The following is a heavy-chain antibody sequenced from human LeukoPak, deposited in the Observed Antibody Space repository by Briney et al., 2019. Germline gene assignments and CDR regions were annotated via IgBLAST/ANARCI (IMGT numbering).Heavy chain of an antibody. J-gene: IGHJ4*02. Sequence: PGGSLRLSRAASGFPFSTYAMSWVRQAPGKGLEWVSVISGSGGDTYYADSVKGRFTISGDNSKNTVYLQMNSLRAEDTALYYCAKGGVYGDYYFDYWGQGTLVTVSS. CDR2: ISGSGGDT. D-gene: IGHD4-17*01. V-gene: IGHV3-23*01. CDR3: AKGGVYGDYYFDY. CDR1: GFPFSTYA.